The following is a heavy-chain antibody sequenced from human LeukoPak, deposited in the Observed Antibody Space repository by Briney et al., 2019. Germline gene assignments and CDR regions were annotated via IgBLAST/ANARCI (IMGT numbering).Heavy chain of an antibody. V-gene: IGHV3-33*01. D-gene: IGHD6-13*01. CDR1: GFTFSSYG. CDR2: IWYDGSNK. Sequence: GGSLRLSCAASGFTFSSYGMHWVRQAPGKGLEWVAVIWYDGSNKYYADSVKGRFTISRDNSKNTLYLQMNSLRAEDTAVYCCARSSYSSSWTGWFDPWGQGTLVTVSS. CDR3: ARSSYSSSWTGWFDP. J-gene: IGHJ5*02.